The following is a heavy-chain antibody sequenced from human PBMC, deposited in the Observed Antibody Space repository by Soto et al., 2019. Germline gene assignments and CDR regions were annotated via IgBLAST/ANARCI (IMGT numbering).Heavy chain of an antibody. CDR1: GDTFSDYY. D-gene: IGHD3-22*01. J-gene: IGHJ4*02. CDR3: ARXGPVGIDDDSSAPMFDY. CDR2: INPNSGGT. Sequence: ASVKVSCKASGDTFSDYYIHWVRQAPGHGLEWMGWINPNSGGTNYVQEFEDRVTMTRDTSISTAYMEVSRLTSDDTAVFYCARXGPVGIDDDSSAPMFDYWGQGTLVTVSS. V-gene: IGHV1-2*02.